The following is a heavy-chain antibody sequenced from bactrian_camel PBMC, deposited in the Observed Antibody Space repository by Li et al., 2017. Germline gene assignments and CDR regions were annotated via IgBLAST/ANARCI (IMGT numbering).Heavy chain of an antibody. CDR3: AADASLRPRLEVAHFSY. V-gene: IGHV3S40*01. CDR2: IYKRSGLT. D-gene: IGHD1*01. Sequence: VQLVESGGGLVQTGGSLRLSCVVSGYTYRSFCMAWFRQAPGKEREGVAVIYKRSGLTYYADSVKGRFTMSQDNIRNTVTLQMNSLEPEDTAMYYCAADASLRPRLEVAHFSYWGQGTQVTVS. J-gene: IGHJ6*01. CDR1: GYTYRSFC.